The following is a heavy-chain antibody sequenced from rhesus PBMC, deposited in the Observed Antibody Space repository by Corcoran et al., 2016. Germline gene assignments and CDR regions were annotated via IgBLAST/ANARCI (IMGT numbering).Heavy chain of an antibody. CDR1: GGSISSNY. V-gene: IGHV4-160*01. CDR2: MYGRGGSH. Sequence: QVQLQESGPGLVKPSETLSLTCAVSGGSISSNYWSWIRQPPGKGLEWIGRMYGRGGSHDNNPSLKSRVTISTDTSKNQFSLKLSSVTAADTAVYYCARIGGSYYSYGLDSWGQGVVVTVSS. CDR3: ARIGGSYYSYGLDS. J-gene: IGHJ6*01. D-gene: IGHD3-16*01.